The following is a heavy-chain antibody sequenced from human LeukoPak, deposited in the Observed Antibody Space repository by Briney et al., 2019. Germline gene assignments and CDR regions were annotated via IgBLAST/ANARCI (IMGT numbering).Heavy chain of an antibody. J-gene: IGHJ6*02. D-gene: IGHD1-26*01. CDR3: VKDRDGSPFYGMDV. V-gene: IGHV3-23*01. CDR1: GFTFSSYA. CDR2: ISGSGGAGT. Sequence: GGSLRLSCAGSGFTFSSYAMSWVRQAPGKGLEWVSTISGSGGAGTYYADSVKGRFTVSRDNSRNTLYLPMNSLRAEDTAVYYCVKDRDGSPFYGMDVWGQGTTVTVSS.